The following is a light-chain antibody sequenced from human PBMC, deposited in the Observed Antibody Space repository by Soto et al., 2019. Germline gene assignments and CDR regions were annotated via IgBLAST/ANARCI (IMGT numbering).Light chain of an antibody. CDR1: SSDVGGYNY. V-gene: IGLV2-14*01. Sequence: QSALTQPASVSGSPGQSITISCTGTSSDVGGYNYVSWYQQHPGKAPKLMIYEVSNRPSGVSNRFSGSKSGNTASLPISGLQAEDEADYYCSSYTSSSTRDVVFGGGTQLTVL. CDR2: EVS. CDR3: SSYTSSSTRDVV. J-gene: IGLJ2*01.